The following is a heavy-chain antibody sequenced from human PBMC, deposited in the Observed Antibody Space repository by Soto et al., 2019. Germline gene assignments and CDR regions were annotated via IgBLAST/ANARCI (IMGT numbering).Heavy chain of an antibody. CDR2: ISSSSSYI. CDR1: GFTFSSYS. J-gene: IGHJ6*02. V-gene: IGHV3-21*01. Sequence: VGSLRLSCAASGFTFSSYSMNWVRQAPGKGLEWVSSISSSSSYIYYADSVKGRFTISRDNAKNSLYLQMNSLRAEDTAVYYCARDRAYGGVRVVVVAATALGMDVWGQGTTVTVSS. D-gene: IGHD2-15*01. CDR3: ARDRAYGGVRVVVVAATALGMDV.